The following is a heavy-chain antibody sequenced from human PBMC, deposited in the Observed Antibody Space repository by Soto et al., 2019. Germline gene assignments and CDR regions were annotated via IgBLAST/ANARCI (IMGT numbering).Heavy chain of an antibody. Sequence: PWGSLRLSCAASGFTFSSYAMHWVRQAPGKGLEWVAVISYDGSNKYYADSVKGRFTISRDNSKNTLYLQMNSLRAEDTAVYYCARALTMHYAFDIWGQGTMVTVS. CDR3: ARALTMHYAFDI. V-gene: IGHV3-30-3*01. D-gene: IGHD3-10*01. CDR2: ISYDGSNK. J-gene: IGHJ3*02. CDR1: GFTFSSYA.